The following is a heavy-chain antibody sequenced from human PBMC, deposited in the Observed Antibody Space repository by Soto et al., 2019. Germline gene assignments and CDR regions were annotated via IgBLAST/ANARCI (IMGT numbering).Heavy chain of an antibody. J-gene: IGHJ3*02. D-gene: IGHD3-22*01. CDR3: ARFNYDSSEDAFDI. Sequence: GGSLRLSCAASWFTVSSNYMSWVRQAPGKGLEWVSVIYSGGSTYYADSVKGRFTISRDNSKNTLYLQMNSLRAEDTAVYYCARFNYDSSEDAFDIRGQGAMVTVSS. CDR1: WFTVSSNY. V-gene: IGHV3-53*01. CDR2: IYSGGST.